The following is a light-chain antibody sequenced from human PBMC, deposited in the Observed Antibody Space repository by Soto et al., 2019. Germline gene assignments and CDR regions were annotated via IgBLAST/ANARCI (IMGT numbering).Light chain of an antibody. V-gene: IGKV1-5*03. Sequence: DIQMTQSPSTLSASVGDRVTITCRASQSISSWLAWYQQKPGKAPKLLIYKASSLESGVPSRFSGSGSGTELTLTISSLKPDDFASNCCQQDNSYWTFGQGTKVEIK. CDR1: QSISSW. J-gene: IGKJ1*01. CDR2: KAS. CDR3: QQDNSYWT.